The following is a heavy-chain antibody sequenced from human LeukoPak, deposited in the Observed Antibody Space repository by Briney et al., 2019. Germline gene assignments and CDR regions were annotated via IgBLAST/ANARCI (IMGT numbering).Heavy chain of an antibody. CDR3: ARDLRSGYFDY. D-gene: IGHD3-22*01. CDR2: IYSDGSKQ. V-gene: IGHV3-33*01. CDR1: GFIFNNYG. J-gene: IGHJ4*02. Sequence: GGSLRLSCAASGFIFNNYGIHWVRQAPGKGLEWVAVIYSDGSKQNYADSVKGRFTISRDDSKNTVYLQVNSLGGGDTAVYYCARDLRSGYFDYWGQGTLLTVSS.